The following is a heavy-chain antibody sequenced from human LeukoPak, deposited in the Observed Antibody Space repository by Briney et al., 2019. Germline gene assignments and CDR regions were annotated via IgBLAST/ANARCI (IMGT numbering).Heavy chain of an antibody. Sequence: SVKVSCKASGGTFSSYAISWVRQAPGQGLGWMGRIIPILGIANYAQKFQGRVTITADKSTSTAYMELSSLRSEDTAVYYCASRGSTSWPYYYGMDVWGQGTTVTVSS. CDR3: ASRGSTSWPYYYGMDV. D-gene: IGHD2-2*01. CDR1: GGTFSSYA. CDR2: IIPILGIA. J-gene: IGHJ6*02. V-gene: IGHV1-69*04.